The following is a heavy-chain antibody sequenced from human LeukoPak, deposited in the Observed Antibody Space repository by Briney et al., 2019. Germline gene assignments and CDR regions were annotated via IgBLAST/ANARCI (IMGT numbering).Heavy chain of an antibody. CDR2: IIPIFGTA. D-gene: IGHD3-16*02. CDR1: GGTFSSYA. Sequence: RRASVKVSCKASGGTFSSYAISWVRQAPGQGLEWMGGIIPIFGTANYAQKFQGRVTITADKSTSTAYMELSRLRSDDTAVYYCARDYVWGSYRYFRNWGQGTLVTVSS. J-gene: IGHJ4*02. CDR3: ARDYVWGSYRYFRN. V-gene: IGHV1-69*06.